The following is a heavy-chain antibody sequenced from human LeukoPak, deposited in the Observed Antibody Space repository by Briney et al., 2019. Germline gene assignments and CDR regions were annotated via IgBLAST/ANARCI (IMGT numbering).Heavy chain of an antibody. CDR3: AKVALGYCSGGSCYYFDY. Sequence: PGQSLRLSCAASGFTFSGYAMSWVRQAPGKGLEWVSSINAFGASTYYADSVKGRFTISRDNSKNTLYLQMSSLRGEDTAVYYCAKVALGYCSGGSCYYFDYGGQGTLVTVSS. V-gene: IGHV3-23*01. CDR1: GFTFSGYA. CDR2: INAFGAST. D-gene: IGHD2-15*01. J-gene: IGHJ4*02.